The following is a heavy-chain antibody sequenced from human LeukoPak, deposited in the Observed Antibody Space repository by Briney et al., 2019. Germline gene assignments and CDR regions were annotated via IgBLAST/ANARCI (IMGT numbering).Heavy chain of an antibody. J-gene: IGHJ3*01. CDR3: THTAGPPHAFDV. V-gene: IGHV1-2*04. Sequence: ASVKVSCKASGYTFAGYFVHWVRQAPGQGLEWMGWINPNSGGTNYAQNFQGWVTMTRDTSISTAYMELRRLRSDDTAVYYCTHTAGPPHAFDVWGQGTMVTVSS. CDR2: INPNSGGT. CDR1: GYTFAGYF.